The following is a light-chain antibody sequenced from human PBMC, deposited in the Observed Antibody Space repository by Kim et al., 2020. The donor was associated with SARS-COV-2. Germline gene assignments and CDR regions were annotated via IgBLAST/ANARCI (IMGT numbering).Light chain of an antibody. CDR2: YHN. V-gene: IGLV1-44*01. Sequence: NNGRNKVAWCYQHPPTASTLLIYYHNQRPSGVPPRFFGSNNGATTSLPTSGGPYAVEADYYCAQSDDSMNCYVFGTGTKVTVL. CDR1: NNGRNK. CDR3: AQSDDSMNCYV. J-gene: IGLJ1*01.